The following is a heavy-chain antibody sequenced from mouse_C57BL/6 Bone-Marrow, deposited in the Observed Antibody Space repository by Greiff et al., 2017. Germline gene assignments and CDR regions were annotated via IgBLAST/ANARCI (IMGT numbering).Heavy chain of an antibody. CDR1: GYSFTGYY. D-gene: IGHD2-4*01. CDR2: INPSTGGT. Sequence: EVQGVESGPELVKPGASVKISCKASGYSFTGYYMNWVKQSPEKSLEWIGEINPSTGGTTYNQKFKAKATLTVDKSSSTAYMQLKSLTSEDSAVYYCARDDYDWAMDYWGQGTSVTVSS. V-gene: IGHV1-42*01. J-gene: IGHJ4*01. CDR3: ARDDYDWAMDY.